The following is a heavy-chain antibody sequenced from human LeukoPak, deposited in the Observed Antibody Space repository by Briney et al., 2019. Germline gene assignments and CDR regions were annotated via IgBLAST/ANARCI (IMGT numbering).Heavy chain of an antibody. CDR2: INHSGST. D-gene: IGHD2-2*01. J-gene: IGHJ4*02. CDR1: GGSFSGYY. Sequence: SETLSLTCAVYGGSFSGYYWSWIRQPPGKGLEWIGEINHSGSTNYNPSLKSRVTISVDTSKNQFSLKLSSVTAADTAVYYCARGGWRIVPAAMEYYFDYRGQGTLVTVSS. V-gene: IGHV4-34*01. CDR3: ARGGWRIVPAAMEYYFDY.